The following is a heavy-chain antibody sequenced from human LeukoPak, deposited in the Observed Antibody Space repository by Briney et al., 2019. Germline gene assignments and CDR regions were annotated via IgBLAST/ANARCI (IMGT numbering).Heavy chain of an antibody. J-gene: IGHJ4*02. CDR3: ARRSWGYYGSGSYYGGFDY. Sequence: PGGSLRLSCAASGFTFSSYSMNWVRQAPGKGREWVSSTSSSSSYIYYADSVKGRFTISRDNAKNSLYLQMNSLRAEDTAVYYCARRSWGYYGSGSYYGGFDYWGQGTLVTVSS. CDR2: TSSSSSYI. V-gene: IGHV3-21*01. CDR1: GFTFSSYS. D-gene: IGHD3-10*01.